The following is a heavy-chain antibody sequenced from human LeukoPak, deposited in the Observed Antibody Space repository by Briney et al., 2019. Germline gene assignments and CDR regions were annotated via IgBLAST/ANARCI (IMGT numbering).Heavy chain of an antibody. CDR2: IYSSGST. Sequence: SETLSLTCTVSGASISSYYWNWIRQSPGKGLEWIGYIYSSGSTNYNPSLKSRVTISADTSKNQFSLKLSSVTAADTAVYYCARDRDYGGNFYLGYWGQGTLVTVSS. J-gene: IGHJ4*02. CDR3: ARDRDYGGNFYLGY. CDR1: GASISSYY. D-gene: IGHD4-23*01. V-gene: IGHV4-59*01.